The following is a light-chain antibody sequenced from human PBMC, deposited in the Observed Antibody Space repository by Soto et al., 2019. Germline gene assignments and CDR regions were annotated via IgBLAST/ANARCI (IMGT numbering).Light chain of an antibody. J-gene: IGLJ1*01. CDR3: KSYAGSNTYV. CDR1: SSDVGGYNY. Sequence: QSALTQPASVSGSPGQSITISCTGTSSDVGGYNYVSWYQQHPGKAPKLMIYEVSNRPSGVSNRFSGAKSGNRASLTVSGLQAADEADYFCKSYAGSNTYVFGSGTKLTVL. CDR2: EVS. V-gene: IGLV2-14*01.